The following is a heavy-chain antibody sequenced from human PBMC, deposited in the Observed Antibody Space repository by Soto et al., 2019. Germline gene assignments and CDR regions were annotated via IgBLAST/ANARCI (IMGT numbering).Heavy chain of an antibody. CDR3: ARGWNDFPH. V-gene: IGHV1-69*01. CDR1: GGTFSSYV. D-gene: IGHD1-1*01. CDR2: IIPQFGTA. J-gene: IGHJ1*01. Sequence: QVQLVQSGAEVKKPGSSVKVSCKASGGTFSSYVISWLQQAPGQGLECMGGIIPQFGTANYAQKFQGRVTFSADESTTTAYMELRRLRSEDSAVYFCARGWNDFPHWGQGTLVTVSS.